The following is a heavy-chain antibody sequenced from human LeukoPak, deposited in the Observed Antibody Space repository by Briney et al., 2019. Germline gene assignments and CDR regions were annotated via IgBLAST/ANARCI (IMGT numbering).Heavy chain of an antibody. CDR2: MRRDGNEI. J-gene: IGHJ4*02. V-gene: IGHV3-7*03. CDR3: AKEYSSGFYYFDS. CDR1: GFTFSTYW. Sequence: GGSLRLSCSASGFTFSTYWMSWVRQAPGKGLEWVANMRRDGNEIYYLDSVRGRFTISRDNAKNSLYLQMNSLRVEDTAVYYCAKEYSSGFYYFDSWGQGALVTVSS. D-gene: IGHD3-22*01.